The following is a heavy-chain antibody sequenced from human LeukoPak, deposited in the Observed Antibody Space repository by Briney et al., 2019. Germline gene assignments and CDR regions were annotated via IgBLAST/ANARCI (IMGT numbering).Heavy chain of an antibody. CDR3: ARDVMASHFDY. Sequence: PSETLSLTCAVSGGSISSGGYSWSWIRQPPGKGLEWIGYIYYSGSTNYNPSLKSRVTMSVDTSKNQFSLKLSSVTAADTAVYYCARDVMASHFDYWGQGTPVTVSS. CDR2: IYYSGST. V-gene: IGHV4-61*08. D-gene: IGHD3-16*01. J-gene: IGHJ4*02. CDR1: GGSISSGGYS.